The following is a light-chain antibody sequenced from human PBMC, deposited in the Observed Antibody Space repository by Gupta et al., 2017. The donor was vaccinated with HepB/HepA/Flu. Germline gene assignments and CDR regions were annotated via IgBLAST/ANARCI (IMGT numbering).Light chain of an antibody. CDR2: STN. Sequence: QTVVTQEPWFSVSPGGTVTLTCDLSSGSVSTSYYPSWYQQTPGQPPRTLIYSTNSRSAGVPDRFSGSILGKTAALTITGAQADDESDYYCVLYMGSGIWVFGGGTKLTVL. CDR3: VLYMGSGIWV. J-gene: IGLJ3*02. V-gene: IGLV8-61*01. CDR1: SGSVSTSYY.